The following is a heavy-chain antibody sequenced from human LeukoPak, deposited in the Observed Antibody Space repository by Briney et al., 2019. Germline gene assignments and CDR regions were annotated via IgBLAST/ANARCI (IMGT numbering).Heavy chain of an antibody. CDR1: GFTFTSYW. CDR2: INNDGSST. CDR3: AKDRGIGQWLVRNYFDY. J-gene: IGHJ4*02. Sequence: GGSLRLSCTASGFTFTSYWMQWVRQAPGEGLVWVSCINNDGSSTNYADSVKGRFTISRDNAKNSLYLQMNSLRAEDTALYYCAKDRGIGQWLVRNYFDYWGQGTLVTVSS. D-gene: IGHD6-19*01. V-gene: IGHV3-74*01.